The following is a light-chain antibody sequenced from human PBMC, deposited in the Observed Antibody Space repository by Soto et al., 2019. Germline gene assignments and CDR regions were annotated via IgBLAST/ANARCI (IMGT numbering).Light chain of an antibody. CDR3: LQRSNWPYT. J-gene: IGKJ2*01. CDR1: QSVSSF. Sequence: EIVLTQSPATLSLSPGARATLSCRASQSVSSFLAWYQQQPGQAPRLLIYDASNRATGIPARFIGSGSGTDFTLIISSLEPDDFAVYYCLQRSNWPYTFGQGTRLEIK. V-gene: IGKV3-11*01. CDR2: DAS.